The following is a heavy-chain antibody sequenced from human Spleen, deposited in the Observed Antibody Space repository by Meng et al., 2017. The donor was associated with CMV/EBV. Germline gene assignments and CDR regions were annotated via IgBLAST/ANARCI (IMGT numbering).Heavy chain of an antibody. V-gene: IGHV3-30*04. CDR1: GFTFSSYA. D-gene: IGHD3-3*01. CDR3: AKDSSITIFGVVIGNWFDP. Sequence: GESLKISCAASGFTFSSYAMHWVRQAPGKGLEWVAVISYDGSNKYYADSGKGRFTISRDNSKNTLYLQMNSLRAEDTAVYYCAKDSSITIFGVVIGNWFDPWGQGTLVTVSS. J-gene: IGHJ5*02. CDR2: ISYDGSNK.